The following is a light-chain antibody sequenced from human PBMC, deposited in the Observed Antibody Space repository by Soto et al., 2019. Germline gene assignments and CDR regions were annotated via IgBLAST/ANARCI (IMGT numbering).Light chain of an antibody. CDR3: GTWDSSLSAYV. CDR2: DNN. CDR1: SSNIRNNY. V-gene: IGLV1-51*01. J-gene: IGLJ1*01. Sequence: QSVLTQPPSVSAAPRQKVTISCSGSSSNIRNNYVSWYQQLPGTAPKLLIYDNNKRPSGIPDRFSGSKSGTSATPGITGLQTGDEADYYCGTWDSSLSAYVFGTGTKLTVL.